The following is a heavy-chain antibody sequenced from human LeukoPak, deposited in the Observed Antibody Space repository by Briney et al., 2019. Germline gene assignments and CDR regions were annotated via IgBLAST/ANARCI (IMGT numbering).Heavy chain of an antibody. J-gene: IGHJ5*02. CDR1: GGSISSGSYY. V-gene: IGHV4-61*02. CDR3: ARDSSGSYYSSPWFDP. D-gene: IGHD1-26*01. Sequence: SETLSVTCTVSGGSISSGSYYWSWIRQPAGKGLEWIGRNYTSGSTNYNPSLKSRVTISVDTSKNQFSLKLSSVTAADTAVYYCARDSSGSYYSSPWFDPWGQGTLVTVSS. CDR2: NYTSGST.